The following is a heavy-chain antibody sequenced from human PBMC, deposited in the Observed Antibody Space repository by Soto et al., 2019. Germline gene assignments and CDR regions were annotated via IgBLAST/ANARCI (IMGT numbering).Heavy chain of an antibody. D-gene: IGHD3-10*01. CDR2: INHSGGT. CDR1: GGSFSGYY. J-gene: IGHJ6*03. Sequence: SETLSLTCAVYGGSFSGYYWSWIRQPPGKGLEWIGEINHSGGTNYNPSLKSRVTISVDTSKNQFSLKLSSVTAADTAVYYCARGRSNWGVVHYYYMDVWGKGTTVTVSS. V-gene: IGHV4-34*01. CDR3: ARGRSNWGVVHYYYMDV.